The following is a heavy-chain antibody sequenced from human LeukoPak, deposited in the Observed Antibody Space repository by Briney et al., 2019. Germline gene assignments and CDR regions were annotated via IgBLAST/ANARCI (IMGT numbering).Heavy chain of an antibody. J-gene: IGHJ6*02. D-gene: IGHD2-2*01. CDR2: IIPILGIA. V-gene: IGHV1-69*02. CDR3: ARCQVVPAAIGMDV. CDR1: GYTFTGYY. Sequence: GASVKVSCKASGYTFTGYYMHWVRQAPGQGLEWMGRIIPILGIANYAQKFQGRVTITADKSTSTAYMELSSLRSEDTAVYYCARCQVVPAAIGMDVWGQGTTVTVSS.